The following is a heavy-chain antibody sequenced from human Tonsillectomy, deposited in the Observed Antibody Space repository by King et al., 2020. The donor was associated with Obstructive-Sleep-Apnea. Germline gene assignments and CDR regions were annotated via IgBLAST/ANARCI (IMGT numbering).Heavy chain of an antibody. Sequence: VQLQQWGAGLLKSSETLSLTCAVFCGSFSDYYWSWIRQPPGKGLEWIGEINHSGSTNYNPSLKSRVTISLETSKNQFSLTLNSVTAADTAVYYCARGSGAAAVNWFDPWGQGTLVTVSS. J-gene: IGHJ5*02. CDR3: ARGSGAAAVNWFDP. CDR2: INHSGST. D-gene: IGHD6-13*01. V-gene: IGHV4-34*01. CDR1: CGSFSDYY.